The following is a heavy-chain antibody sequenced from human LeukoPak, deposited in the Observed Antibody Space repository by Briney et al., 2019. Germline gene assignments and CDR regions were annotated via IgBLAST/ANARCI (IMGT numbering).Heavy chain of an antibody. CDR2: ISSSGSTI. V-gene: IGHV3-48*03. CDR3: ARVAYNYDLDY. J-gene: IGHJ4*02. CDR1: GFTFSNYE. D-gene: IGHD5-24*01. Sequence: PGGSLRLSCAASGFTFSNYEMNWVRQAPGKGLYWLSYISSSGSTIYYADSVKGRFTISRDNAKNSLFLQMHSLRAGDTAIYYCARVAYNYDLDYWGQGTLVTVSS.